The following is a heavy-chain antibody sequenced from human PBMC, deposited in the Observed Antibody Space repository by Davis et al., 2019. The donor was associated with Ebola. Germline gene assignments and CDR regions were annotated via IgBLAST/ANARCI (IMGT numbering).Heavy chain of an antibody. V-gene: IGHV1-18*01. CDR1: GYTFTSYG. J-gene: IGHJ4*02. Sequence: AASVKVSCKASGYTFTSYGISWVRQAPGQGLEWMGWISAYNGNTNYAQKLQGRVTMTTDTSTSTAYMELRSLRSDDTAVYYCARDQGTIFGVVITRSDYWGQETLVTVSS. CDR3: ARDQGTIFGVVITRSDY. CDR2: ISAYNGNT. D-gene: IGHD3-3*01.